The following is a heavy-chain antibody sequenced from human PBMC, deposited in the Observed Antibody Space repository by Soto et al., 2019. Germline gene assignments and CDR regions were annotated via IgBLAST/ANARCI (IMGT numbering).Heavy chain of an antibody. Sequence: SGPTLVNPTQTLTLTCTFSGFSLSTGGVGVGWIRQPPGKAREWLALISWNDDKGYSPPLKSRLTITKNTSKNQVVLTMTNMDPVDTATYNCAHKPSWGVWDSNHWSDPWGQGTLVTVS. J-gene: IGHJ5*02. D-gene: IGHD3-16*01. CDR1: GFSLSTGGVG. V-gene: IGHV2-5*01. CDR2: ISWNDDK. CDR3: AHKPSWGVWDSNHWSDP.